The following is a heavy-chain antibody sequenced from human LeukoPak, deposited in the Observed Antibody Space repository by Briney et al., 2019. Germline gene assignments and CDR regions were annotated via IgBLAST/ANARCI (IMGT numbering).Heavy chain of an antibody. Sequence: GGFLRLSCAASGFTFSSYAMSWVRQAPGKGLEWVSAISGSGGSTYYADSVKGRFTISRDNSKNTLYLQMNSLRAEDTAVYYCAKDSLWFGELEGEYFDYWGQGTLVTVSS. V-gene: IGHV3-23*01. J-gene: IGHJ4*02. D-gene: IGHD3-10*01. CDR2: ISGSGGST. CDR3: AKDSLWFGELEGEYFDY. CDR1: GFTFSSYA.